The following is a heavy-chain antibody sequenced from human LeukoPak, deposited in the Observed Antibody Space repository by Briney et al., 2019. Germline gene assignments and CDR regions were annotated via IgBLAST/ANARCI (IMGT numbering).Heavy chain of an antibody. CDR2: IYYSGST. V-gene: IGHV4-39*01. D-gene: IGHD6-19*01. CDR1: GGSISSSSYY. CDR3: ASGKKYSSGWYIPSYYFDY. J-gene: IGHJ4*02. Sequence: SETLSLTCTVSGGSISSSSYYWGWIRQPPGKGLERIGSIYYSGSTYYNPSLKSRVTISVDTSKNQFSLKLSSVTAADTAVYYCASGKKYSSGWYIPSYYFDYWGQGTLVTVSS.